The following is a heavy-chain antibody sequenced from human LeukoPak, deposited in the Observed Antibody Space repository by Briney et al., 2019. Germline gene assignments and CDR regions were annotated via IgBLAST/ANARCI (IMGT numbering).Heavy chain of an antibody. CDR1: GFTFSSYS. CDR3: ARDRSVAADPLGY. CDR2: ISSSSSTI. D-gene: IGHD6-25*01. J-gene: IGHJ4*02. V-gene: IGHV3-48*01. Sequence: PGGSLRLSCAASGFTFSSYSMDWVRQAPGKGLEWVSYISSSSSTIYYADSVKGRFTISRDNAKNSLYLQMNSLRAEDTAVYYCARDRSVAADPLGYWGQGTLVTVSS.